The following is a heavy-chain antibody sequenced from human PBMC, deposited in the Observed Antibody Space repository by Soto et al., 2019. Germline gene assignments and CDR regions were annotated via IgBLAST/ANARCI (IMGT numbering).Heavy chain of an antibody. J-gene: IGHJ5*02. D-gene: IGHD2-2*01. V-gene: IGHV4-30-4*01. CDR2: IYYSGST. CDR1: GGSISSGDYY. CDR3: ARVRDIVLVPAAPLNLLFDP. Sequence: TLSLTCTVSGGSISSGDYYWSWIRQPPGKGLEWIGYIYYSGSTYYNPSLKSRVTISVDTSKNQFSLKLSSVTAADTAVYYCARVRDIVLVPAAPLNLLFDPWGQGTLVTVS.